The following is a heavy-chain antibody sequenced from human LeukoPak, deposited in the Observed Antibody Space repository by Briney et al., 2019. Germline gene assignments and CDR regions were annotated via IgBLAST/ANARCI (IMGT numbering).Heavy chain of an antibody. D-gene: IGHD2-15*01. J-gene: IGHJ4*02. CDR1: GFTFSSYW. CDR3: ARDSAAHFDH. V-gene: IGHV3-74*01. Sequence: GGSLRLSCAASGFTFSSYWMHWVRQAPGEGLVWVSRINTDGSSTIYADPVKGRFTMSRDNAKNTLYLQMNSLRAEDTAVYYCARDSAAHFDHWGQGTLVTVSS. CDR2: INTDGSST.